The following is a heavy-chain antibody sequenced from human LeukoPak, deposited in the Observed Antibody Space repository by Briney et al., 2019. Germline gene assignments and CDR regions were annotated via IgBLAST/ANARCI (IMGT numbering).Heavy chain of an antibody. Sequence: SETLSLTCTVSAYSISDGFVWGFIRQPPGKGLEWIASIYHSGTTYYNPSLRSRVTMSVDTSNNQFSLKLSSVTAAHTAMYFSTRLSHVAGAPKVSWFDPWGQGTLVTVSS. J-gene: IGHJ5*02. D-gene: IGHD1-26*01. CDR3: TRLSHVAGAPKVSWFDP. V-gene: IGHV4-38-2*02. CDR2: IYHSGTT. CDR1: AYSISDGFV.